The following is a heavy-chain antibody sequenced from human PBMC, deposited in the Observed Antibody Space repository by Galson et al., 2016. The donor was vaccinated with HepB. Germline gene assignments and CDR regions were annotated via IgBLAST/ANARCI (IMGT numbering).Heavy chain of an antibody. CDR1: GFTFSSYS. J-gene: IGHJ5*01. CDR3: ARASVAGTWWFYS. CDR2: IRGSSSTI. V-gene: IGHV3-48*02. D-gene: IGHD6-19*01. Sequence: SLRLSCAASGFTFSSYSMNWVRQAPGKGLEWVSYIRGSSSTIYYADSVKGRFTIARDNAKNSLYLQMNSLRDDDTAVYYCARASVAGTWWFYSWGQGTLVTVSS.